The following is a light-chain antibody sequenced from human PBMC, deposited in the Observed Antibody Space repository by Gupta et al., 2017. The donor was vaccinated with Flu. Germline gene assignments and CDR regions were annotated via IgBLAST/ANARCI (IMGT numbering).Light chain of an antibody. Sequence: EIVMTQSPATLSVSPGERATLSCRASQSINTNLAWYQQKPGQAPRLLIYGASTRATGIPARFSGSGSGTEFTLTISVRSEDVAVYYCQKYNDRPPPITFGQGTRLEIK. CDR3: QKYNDRPPPIT. V-gene: IGKV3-15*01. CDR1: QSINTN. CDR2: GAS. J-gene: IGKJ5*01.